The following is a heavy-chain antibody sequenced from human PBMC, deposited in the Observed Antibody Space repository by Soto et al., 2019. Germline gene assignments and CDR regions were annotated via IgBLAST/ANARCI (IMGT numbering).Heavy chain of an antibody. D-gene: IGHD6-13*01. CDR2: IIPILGIA. J-gene: IGHJ6*03. CDR1: GGTFSSYT. CDR3: ARGVAAGGYYYYYYMDV. Sequence: VSCKASGGTFSSYTISWVRQAPGQGLEWMGRIIPILGIANYAQKFQGRVTITADKSTSTAYMELSSLRSEDTAVYYCARGVAAGGYYYYYYMDVWGKGTTVTVSS. V-gene: IGHV1-69*02.